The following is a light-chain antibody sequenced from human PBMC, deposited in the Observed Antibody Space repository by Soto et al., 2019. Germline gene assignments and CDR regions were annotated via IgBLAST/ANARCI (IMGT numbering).Light chain of an antibody. CDR2: WAS. J-gene: IGKJ2*01. CDR3: QQYYSTPYT. CDR1: QSVLYSSNNKNY. V-gene: IGKV4-1*01. Sequence: DIVMTQSPESLAVSLGERATINCKSSQSVLYSSNNKNYLAWYQQKPRQPPKLLIYWASTRESGVPDRFSGSGSGTDFTLTISSLQVEDVAVYYCQQYYSTPYTFGQGTKLEIK.